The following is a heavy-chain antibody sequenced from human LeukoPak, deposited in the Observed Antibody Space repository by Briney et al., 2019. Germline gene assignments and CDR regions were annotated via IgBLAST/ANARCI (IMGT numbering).Heavy chain of an antibody. V-gene: IGHV1-18*01. CDR2: ISAYNGNT. J-gene: IGHJ6*02. CDR1: GFTFTSYG. CDR3: ARVAARAFGIDV. Sequence: GASVKVSCMASGFTFTSYGISWVRQAAGQGLEGMGWISAYNGNTNYAQKLQGRVTLTTDTSRSTAYMALRSLRSDDTAVYYCARVAARAFGIDVWGQGTTVTVSS. D-gene: IGHD6-6*01.